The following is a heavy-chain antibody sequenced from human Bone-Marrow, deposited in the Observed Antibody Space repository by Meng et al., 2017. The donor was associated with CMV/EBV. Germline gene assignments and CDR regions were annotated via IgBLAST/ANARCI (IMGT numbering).Heavy chain of an antibody. CDR3: AGGYCSSTSCYNSNYGMDV. J-gene: IGHJ6*02. D-gene: IGHD2-2*02. Sequence: ASVKVSCKVSGYTLTELSMHWVRQAPGQGLEWMGWISAYNGNTNYAQKFQGRVTMTRDTSTSTVYMELSSLRSEDTAVYYCAGGYCSSTSCYNSNYGMDVWGQGTTVTVSS. CDR2: ISAYNGNT. V-gene: IGHV1-2*02. CDR1: GYTLTELS.